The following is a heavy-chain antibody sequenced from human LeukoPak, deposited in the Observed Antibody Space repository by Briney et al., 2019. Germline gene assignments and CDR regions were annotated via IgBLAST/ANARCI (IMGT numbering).Heavy chain of an antibody. D-gene: IGHD2-2*01. CDR3: ARGSWDQLMYFGL. V-gene: IGHV4-30-2*01. CDR2: IYHSGNT. CDR1: GGSISSGGYY. J-gene: IGHJ2*01. Sequence: PSETLSLICTVSGGSISSGGYYWNWVRQPPGKGLEWIGYIYHSGNTYYNPSLKSRVTVSVDRSKNQFSLKLSSVTAADTAVYYCARGSWDQLMYFGLWGRGTLVTVSS.